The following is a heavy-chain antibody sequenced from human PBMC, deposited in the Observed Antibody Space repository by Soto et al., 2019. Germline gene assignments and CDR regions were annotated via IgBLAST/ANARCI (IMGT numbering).Heavy chain of an antibody. D-gene: IGHD2-21*01. CDR1: SGSISSGEYY. V-gene: IGHV4-30-4*01. J-gene: IGHJ4*02. CDR2: IHYSGST. Sequence: TLSLTCTVSSGSISSGEYYWSWIRKPPGKGLEWIGYIHYSGSTFYKPSRKSRVNISVDTSRNQFSLKLRSETAADTAVYYCARVAVYARTVIVSWGQGPL. CDR3: ARVAVYARTVIVS.